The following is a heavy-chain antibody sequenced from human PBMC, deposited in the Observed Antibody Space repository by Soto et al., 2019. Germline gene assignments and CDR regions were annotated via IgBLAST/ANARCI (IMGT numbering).Heavy chain of an antibody. CDR1: GYTFTSYA. J-gene: IGHJ6*02. V-gene: IGHV1-3*01. D-gene: IGHD2-15*01. CDR3: ARVSLGRRYYYGMDV. Sequence: ASVKVSCKASGYTFTSYAVHWVRQAPGQRLEWMGWINAGNGNTKYSQKFQGRVTITRDTSASTAYMELSSLRSEDTAVYYCARVSLGRRYYYGMDVWGQGTTVTVSS. CDR2: INAGNGNT.